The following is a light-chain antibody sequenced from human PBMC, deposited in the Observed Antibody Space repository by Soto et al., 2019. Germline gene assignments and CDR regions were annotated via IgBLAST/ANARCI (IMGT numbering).Light chain of an antibody. V-gene: IGLV2-14*03. CDR2: HVT. CDR1: SSDIGHYDY. Sequence: QSVLTQPASVSGSPGQSITISCTGTSSDIGHYDYVSWYQQHPGKAPKLMIYHVTYRPSGVSNRYSGSKSGNSASLTISGXXXXXXXXYYCCSLTTSHTYVFGSGTKLTVL. CDR3: CSLTTSHTYV. J-gene: IGLJ1*01.